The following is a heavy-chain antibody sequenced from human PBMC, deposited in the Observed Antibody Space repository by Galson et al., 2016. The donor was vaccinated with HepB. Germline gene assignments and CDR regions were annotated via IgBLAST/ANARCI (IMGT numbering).Heavy chain of an antibody. CDR1: GGTFNSYA. V-gene: IGHV1-69*13. Sequence: SVKVSCKASGGTFNSYAISWVRQAPGQGLEWMGGIIPVFHTADYAQVFQGRVTITADESSSTAYMKLSSLRSTDTAVYYCASGSASPRYYYYGMDVWGQGTTVTVSS. J-gene: IGHJ6*02. CDR2: IIPVFHTA. D-gene: IGHD6-25*01. CDR3: ASGSASPRYYYYGMDV.